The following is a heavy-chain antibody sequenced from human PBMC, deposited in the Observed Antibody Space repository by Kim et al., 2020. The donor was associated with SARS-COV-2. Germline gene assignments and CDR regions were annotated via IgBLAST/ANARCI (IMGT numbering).Heavy chain of an antibody. Sequence: VKARFTTSRDNPKNTLYLQMNSLRAEDTAVYYCARGYDFWSGYYEEYFQHWGQGTLVTVSS. V-gene: IGHV3-30*07. J-gene: IGHJ1*01. CDR3: ARGYDFWSGYYEEYFQH. D-gene: IGHD3-3*01.